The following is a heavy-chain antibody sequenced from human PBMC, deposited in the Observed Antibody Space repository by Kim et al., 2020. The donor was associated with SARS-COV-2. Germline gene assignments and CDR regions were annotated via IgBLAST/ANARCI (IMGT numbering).Heavy chain of an antibody. Sequence: SETLSLTCTVSGGSISSGSYYWSWIRQPAGKGLEWIGRIYTSGSTNYNPSLKSRVTISVDTSKNQFSLKLSSVTAADTAVYYCARDRLLNSSSWYSPYYYYGMDVWGQGTTVTVSS. CDR2: IYTSGST. CDR3: ARDRLLNSSSWYSPYYYYGMDV. J-gene: IGHJ6*02. V-gene: IGHV4-61*02. D-gene: IGHD6-13*01. CDR1: GGSISSGSYY.